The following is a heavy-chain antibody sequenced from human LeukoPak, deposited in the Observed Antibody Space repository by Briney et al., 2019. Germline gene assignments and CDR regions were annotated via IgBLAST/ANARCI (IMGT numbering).Heavy chain of an antibody. J-gene: IGHJ6*02. Sequence: SETLSLTCTVSGGSISSSSYYWGWIRQPPGKGLEWIGSIYYSGSTYYNPSLKSRVTISVDTSKNQFSLKLTSVTAADTAVYYCAREAAYSSGWYNGMDVWGQGTTVTVSS. CDR1: GGSISSSSYY. CDR2: IYYSGST. V-gene: IGHV4-39*07. D-gene: IGHD6-19*01. CDR3: AREAAYSSGWYNGMDV.